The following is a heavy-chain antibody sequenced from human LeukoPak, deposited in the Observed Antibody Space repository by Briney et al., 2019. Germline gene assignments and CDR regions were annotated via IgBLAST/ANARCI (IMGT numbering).Heavy chain of an antibody. CDR1: GYPFSTYE. J-gene: IGHJ5*02. CDR2: VHPNSGNT. D-gene: IGHD1-14*01. Sequence: ASVTVSCKPSGYPFSTYEINWVRRAAGQGLEWMGWVHPNSGNTAYAQKFQGRVTMTRDTSISTAYMELSGLRSDDTAVYFCARGPRNDPWGQGTLATVSS. V-gene: IGHV1-8*01. CDR3: ARGPRNDP.